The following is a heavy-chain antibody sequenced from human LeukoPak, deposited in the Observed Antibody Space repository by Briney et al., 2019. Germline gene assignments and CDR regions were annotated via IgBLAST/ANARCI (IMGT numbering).Heavy chain of an antibody. CDR1: GFTFSSYA. V-gene: IGHV3-30*04. CDR3: ARDIVVVTGYGMDV. Sequence: GGSLRLSCAASGFTFSSYAMHRVRQAPGKRLEWVAVISYDGSNKYYADSVKGRFTISRDNSKNTLYLQMNSLRAEDTAVYYCARDIVVVTGYGMDVWGQGTTVTVSS. CDR2: ISYDGSNK. D-gene: IGHD2-21*02. J-gene: IGHJ6*02.